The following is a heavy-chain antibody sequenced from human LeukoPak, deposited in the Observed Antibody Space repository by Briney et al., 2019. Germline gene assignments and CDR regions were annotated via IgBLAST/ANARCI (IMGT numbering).Heavy chain of an antibody. CDR1: GFTFSSYA. CDR3: ATIPSQNPGDAFDI. CDR2: ISSNGGST. V-gene: IGHV3-64*01. Sequence: GGSLRFSCAASGFTFSSYAMHWFRQAPGKGLEYVSAISSNGGSTYYANSVKGRFTISRDNSKNTLYLQMGSLRAEDMAVYYCATIPSQNPGDAFDIWGQGTMVTVSS. D-gene: IGHD2-2*02. J-gene: IGHJ3*02.